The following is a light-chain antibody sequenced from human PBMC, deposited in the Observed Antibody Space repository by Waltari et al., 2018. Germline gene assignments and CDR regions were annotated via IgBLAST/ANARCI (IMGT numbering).Light chain of an antibody. CDR1: HSDVINYNF. CDR2: EGS. V-gene: IGLV2-23*01. Sequence: QSALTQPASLSGSPGQSIPLSCPGTHSDVINYNFLSWYQHHPGEAPKLIIYEGSKRPSGVSDRFSGSKSGYTASLTISGLQAEDEADYYCCSYGFSVVFGGGTKLTVL. CDR3: CSYGFSVV. J-gene: IGLJ3*02.